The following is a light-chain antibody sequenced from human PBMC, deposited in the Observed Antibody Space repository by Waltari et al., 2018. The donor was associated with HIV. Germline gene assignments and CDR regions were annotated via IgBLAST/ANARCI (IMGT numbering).Light chain of an antibody. CDR1: STNIGSNT. J-gene: IGLJ1*01. CDR3: AAWDDSLNAFYV. V-gene: IGLV1-44*01. CDR2: SNN. Sequence: QSVLTPPPSASGTPGQRVTIPCSGSSTNIGSNTVNWYQQLPGTAPKLLIYSNNQRPSGVPDRFSGSKSGTSASLAISGLQSEDEADYYCAAWDDSLNAFYVFGTGTKVTVL.